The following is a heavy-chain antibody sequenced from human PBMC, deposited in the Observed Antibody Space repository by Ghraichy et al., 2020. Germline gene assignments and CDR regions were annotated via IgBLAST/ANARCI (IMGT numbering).Heavy chain of an antibody. Sequence: GGSLRLSCAASGFTFSSYAMSWVRQAPGKGLEWVSAISGSGGSTYYADSVKGRFTISRDNSKNTLYLQMNSLRAKDTAVYYCAARIVVVVAATRGAFDIWGQGTMVTVSS. J-gene: IGHJ3*02. CDR3: AARIVVVVAATRGAFDI. V-gene: IGHV3-23*01. D-gene: IGHD2-15*01. CDR2: ISGSGGST. CDR1: GFTFSSYA.